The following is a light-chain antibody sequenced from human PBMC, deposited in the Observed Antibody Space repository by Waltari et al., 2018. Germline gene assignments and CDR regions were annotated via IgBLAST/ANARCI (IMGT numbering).Light chain of an antibody. J-gene: IGLJ3*02. CDR1: SSNIGSNY. CDR2: TNN. Sequence: QSVLTQPPSASGTPGPRVTISCSGSSSNIGSNYVYWYQPLPGTAPKLLIYTNNQRPSGVPDRFSGSKSGTSASLAISGLRSEDEADYYCAAWDDSLSGRVFGGGTKLTVL. CDR3: AAWDDSLSGRV. V-gene: IGLV1-47*01.